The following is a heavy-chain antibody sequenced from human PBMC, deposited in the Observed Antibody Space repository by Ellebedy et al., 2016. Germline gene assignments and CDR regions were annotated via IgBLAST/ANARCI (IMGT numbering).Heavy chain of an antibody. CDR3: AREGAAVAYNWFDP. V-gene: IGHV3-7*01. CDR2: IKQDGSEK. J-gene: IGHJ5*02. CDR1: GFTFNTYA. Sequence: GGSLRLXXVGSGFTFNTYAIHWVRQAPGKGLEWVANIKQDGSEKYYVDSVKGRFTISRDNAKNSLYLQMNSLRAEDTAVYYCAREGAAVAYNWFDPWGQGTLVTVSS. D-gene: IGHD6-19*01.